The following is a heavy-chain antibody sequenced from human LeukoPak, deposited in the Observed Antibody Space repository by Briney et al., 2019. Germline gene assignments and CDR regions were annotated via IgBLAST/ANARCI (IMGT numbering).Heavy chain of an antibody. CDR1: GGSISSYY. J-gene: IGHJ4*02. D-gene: IGHD1-26*01. CDR2: IYYSGST. CDR3: ARGGSYYNYFDY. Sequence: TSETLSPTCTVSGGSISSYYWSWIRQPPGKGLEWIGYIYYSGSTNYNPSLKSRVTISVDTSKNQFSLKLSSVTAADTAVYYCARGGSYYNYFDYWGQGTLVTVSP. V-gene: IGHV4-59*01.